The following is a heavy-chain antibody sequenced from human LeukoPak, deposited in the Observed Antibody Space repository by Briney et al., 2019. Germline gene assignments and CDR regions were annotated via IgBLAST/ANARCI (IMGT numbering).Heavy chain of an antibody. Sequence: GGSLRLSCVASGFAFANFDIDWVRQAPGQGLEWVAVMSYDGTKKYYADSVKGRFTISRDNSKNTLYLQMNSLRVEDTAVYFCAKEFMADKTISNFDYWGQGTLVTVSS. CDR3: AKEFMADKTISNFDY. J-gene: IGHJ4*02. CDR2: MSYDGTKK. V-gene: IGHV3-30*18. D-gene: IGHD5-18*01. CDR1: GFAFANFD.